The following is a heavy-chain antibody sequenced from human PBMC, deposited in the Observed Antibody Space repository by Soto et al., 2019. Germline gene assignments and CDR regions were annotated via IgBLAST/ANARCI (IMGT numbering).Heavy chain of an antibody. J-gene: IGHJ4*02. V-gene: IGHV3-7*01. D-gene: IGHD3-16*01. CDR1: GFTFGDFW. CDR3: ARDEGGGSDY. CDR2: IKGDGSDK. Sequence: EVQLVESGGGLVQPGGSLRLSCAASGFTFGDFWMNWVRQAPGKGLEWVADIKGDGSDKYYVDSVKGRFTISRDNAKNPLYLQMNSLGVDETAVYYWARDEGGGSDYWGQGTLVAVSS.